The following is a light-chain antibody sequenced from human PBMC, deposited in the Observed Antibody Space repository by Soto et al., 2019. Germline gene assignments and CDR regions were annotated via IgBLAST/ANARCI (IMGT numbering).Light chain of an antibody. J-gene: IGLJ2*01. CDR3: ASWDDSLNVL. Sequence: QSVLTQPPSVSGTPGQRVXISCSGSNSNIGSNTVNWYQQLPGTAPKLLIYSDNQRPSGVADRFSGSKSGTSASLAISGLQSEDEADYYCASWDDSLNVLFGGGTKVTVL. CDR1: NSNIGSNT. CDR2: SDN. V-gene: IGLV1-44*01.